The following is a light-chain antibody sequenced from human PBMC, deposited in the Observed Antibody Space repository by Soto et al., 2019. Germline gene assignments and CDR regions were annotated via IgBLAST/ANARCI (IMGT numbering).Light chain of an antibody. J-gene: IGLJ1*01. CDR1: RSDVGAYNY. CDR2: EVT. Sequence: QSALTQPASGSGSPGQSIAISCTGTRSDVGAYNYVSWYQQHPGKAPKLMISEVTNRPSGVSDRFSGSKSGNTASLTISGLQAKDEADYYCSSFTSRFTFVFGTGTKVTVL. V-gene: IGLV2-14*01. CDR3: SSFTSRFTFV.